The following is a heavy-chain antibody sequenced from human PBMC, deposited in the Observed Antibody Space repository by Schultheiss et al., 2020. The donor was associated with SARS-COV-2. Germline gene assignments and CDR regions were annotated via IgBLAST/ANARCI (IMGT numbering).Heavy chain of an antibody. CDR2: INHSGST. D-gene: IGHD4-11*01. Sequence: SETLSLTCAVYGGSFSGYYWSWIRQPPGKGLEWIGEINHSGSTNYNPSLKSRVTISVDTSKNQFSLKLSSVTAADTAVYYCARDDSNYPNWFDPWGQGTLVTVSS. CDR3: ARDDSNYPNWFDP. V-gene: IGHV4-34*01. J-gene: IGHJ5*02. CDR1: GGSFSGYY.